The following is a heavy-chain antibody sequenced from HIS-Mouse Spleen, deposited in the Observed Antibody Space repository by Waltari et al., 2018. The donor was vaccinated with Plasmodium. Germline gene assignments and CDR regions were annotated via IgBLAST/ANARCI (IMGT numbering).Heavy chain of an antibody. CDR2: TYYRSKWYN. D-gene: IGHD1-7*01. CDR3: ARGYNWNLRFDY. J-gene: IGHJ4*02. V-gene: IGHV6-1*01. Sequence: QVQLQQSGPGLVKPSQTLSLTCAISGDRVSSTTSAGNWNRKAPSRGLEWLGRTYYRSKWYNDYAVSVKSRITINPDTSKNQFSLQLNSVTPEDTAVYYCARGYNWNLRFDYWGQGTLVTVSS. CDR1: GDRVSSTTSA.